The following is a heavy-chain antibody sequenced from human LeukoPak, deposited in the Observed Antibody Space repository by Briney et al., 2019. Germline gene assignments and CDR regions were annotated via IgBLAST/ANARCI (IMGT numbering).Heavy chain of an antibody. CDR2: VFHSGST. CDR3: ARGGRIAARRGVGGYFDY. D-gene: IGHD6-6*01. J-gene: IGHJ4*02. CDR1: GGSISSSTW. Sequence: SETLSLTCAVSGGSISSSTWWSWVRQPPGKGLEWIGEVFHSGSTNYNPSFKSRVTISVDKSKNQFSLKLSSVTAADTAVYYCARGGRIAARRGVGGYFDYWGQGTLVTVSS. V-gene: IGHV4-4*02.